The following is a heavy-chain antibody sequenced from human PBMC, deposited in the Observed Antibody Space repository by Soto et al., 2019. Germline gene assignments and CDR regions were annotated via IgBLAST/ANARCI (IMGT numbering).Heavy chain of an antibody. D-gene: IGHD3-16*01. CDR3: AHSSYTWGAFDI. J-gene: IGHJ3*02. CDR2: IYWDDDK. CDR1: GLSLSTSGVG. Sequence: QITLKESGPTLVKPTQTLTLTCTFSGLSLSTSGVGVGWIRQPPGKALEWLALIYWDDDKRYSPSLKSSLTIANETSKNQVVLTMTNMDPVDTASYYCAHSSYTWGAFDIWGQGTMVTVSS. V-gene: IGHV2-5*02.